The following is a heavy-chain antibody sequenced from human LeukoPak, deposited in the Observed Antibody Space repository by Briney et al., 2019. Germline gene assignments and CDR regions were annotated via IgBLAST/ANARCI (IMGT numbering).Heavy chain of an antibody. CDR3: ARGGGISHYYYYMDV. Sequence: SETLSLTCTVSGGSITSYYWSWIRQPPGKGLEWIGYIYYSGNTNYNPSLKSRVTISVDTSKNQFSLKLSSVTAADTAVYYCARGGGISHYYYYMDVWGKGTTVTISS. V-gene: IGHV4-59*01. CDR2: IYYSGNT. D-gene: IGHD6-13*01. J-gene: IGHJ6*03. CDR1: GGSITSYY.